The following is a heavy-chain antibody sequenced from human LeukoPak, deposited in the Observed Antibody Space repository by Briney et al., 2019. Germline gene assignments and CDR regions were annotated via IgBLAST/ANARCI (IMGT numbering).Heavy chain of an antibody. D-gene: IGHD3-10*01. CDR2: ISSSSTYI. CDR3: VREGSGWFFDL. V-gene: IGHV3-21*01. Sequence: GGSLRLSCAASGFTFSSYSMNWVRQAPGKGLKWVSSISSSSTYISYADSLQGRFTVSRGNAKNSLYLQMNSLRAEDTAVYYCVREGSGWFFDLWGRGTLVTVSS. J-gene: IGHJ2*01. CDR1: GFTFSSYS.